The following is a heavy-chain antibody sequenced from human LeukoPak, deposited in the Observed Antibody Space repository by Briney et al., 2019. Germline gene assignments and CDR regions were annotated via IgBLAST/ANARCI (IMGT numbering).Heavy chain of an antibody. V-gene: IGHV4-59*01. Sequence: PSETLSLTCTVSGGSISSYYWSWIRQPPGKGLEWIGYIYYSGSTNYNPSLKSRVTISVDTSKNQFSLKLSSVTAADTAVYYCARALRQWPNHVAFDIWGQGKMVTVSS. D-gene: IGHD6-19*01. J-gene: IGHJ3*02. CDR1: GGSISSYY. CDR3: ARALRQWPNHVAFDI. CDR2: IYYSGST.